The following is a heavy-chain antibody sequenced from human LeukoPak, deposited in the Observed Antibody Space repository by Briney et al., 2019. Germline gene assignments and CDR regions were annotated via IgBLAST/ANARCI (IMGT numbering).Heavy chain of an antibody. CDR1: GGSISSSSYY. CDR3: ARDRQQLVRGDYFDY. J-gene: IGHJ4*02. Sequence: SETLSLTCTVSGGSISSSSYYWGWIRQPPGKGLEWIGSIYYSGSTYYNPSLKSRVTISVDTSKNQFSLKLSSVTAADTAVYYCARDRQQLVRGDYFDYWGQGTLVTVSS. V-gene: IGHV4-39*07. CDR2: IYYSGST. D-gene: IGHD6-13*01.